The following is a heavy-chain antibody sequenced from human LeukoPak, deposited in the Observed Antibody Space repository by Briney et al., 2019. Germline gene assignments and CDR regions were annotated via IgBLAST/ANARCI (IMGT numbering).Heavy chain of an antibody. CDR3: ARRNYDILTGYYTPYYFDY. Sequence: GESLKISCKGSGYSFTSYWISWVRQMPGKGREWRGRIDHSDSYTNYSPSFQGHVTISADESISTAYLQWSSLKASDTAMYYCARRNYDILTGYYTPYYFDYWGQGTLVTVSS. J-gene: IGHJ4*02. CDR1: GYSFTSYW. V-gene: IGHV5-10-1*01. D-gene: IGHD3-9*01. CDR2: IDHSDSYT.